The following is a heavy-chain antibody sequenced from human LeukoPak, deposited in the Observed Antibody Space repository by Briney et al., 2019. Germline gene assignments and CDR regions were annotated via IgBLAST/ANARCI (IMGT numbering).Heavy chain of an antibody. CDR3: AKEYYGSSWYALDY. J-gene: IGHJ4*02. CDR2: ISGDGGSI. Sequence: GGSLRLSCAASGFTFDDYAIYWVRQGPGKGLEWVSLISGDGGSIYYADSVKGRFTISRDNSKNSLYLQMNSLRTEDTALYYCAKEYYGSSWYALDYWGQGTLVTVSS. V-gene: IGHV3-43*02. CDR1: GFTFDDYA. D-gene: IGHD6-13*01.